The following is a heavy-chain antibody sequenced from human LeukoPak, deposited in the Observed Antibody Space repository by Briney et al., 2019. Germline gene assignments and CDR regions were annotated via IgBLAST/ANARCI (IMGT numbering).Heavy chain of an antibody. J-gene: IGHJ4*02. V-gene: IGHV3-48*03. CDR3: ARGRYSRDLWY. D-gene: IGHD1-26*01. Sequence: GGSLRLSCAASGFTFSSYGMNWVRQAPGKGLEWVSYISDSAGIKTYADSVKGRFTISRDDDKNTLSLQMNSLRAEDTAVYYCARGRYSRDLWYWGQGALVTVSS. CDR1: GFTFSSYG. CDR2: ISDSAGIK.